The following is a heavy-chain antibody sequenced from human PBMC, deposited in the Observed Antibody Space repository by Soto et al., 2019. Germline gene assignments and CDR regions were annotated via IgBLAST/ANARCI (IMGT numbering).Heavy chain of an antibody. J-gene: IGHJ4*02. CDR3: ARGSIVAQRTRQGYYFDY. V-gene: IGHV4-30-2*01. CDR1: GGSISSGGYS. D-gene: IGHD5-12*01. Sequence: QLQLQESGSGLVKPSQTLSLTCAVSGGSISSGGYSWSWIRQPPGKGLEWIGYIYHSGSTYYNPSLKSRVTISVDRSKNQFSLKLSSVTAADTAVYYCARGSIVAQRTRQGYYFDYWGQGTLVTVSS. CDR2: IYHSGST.